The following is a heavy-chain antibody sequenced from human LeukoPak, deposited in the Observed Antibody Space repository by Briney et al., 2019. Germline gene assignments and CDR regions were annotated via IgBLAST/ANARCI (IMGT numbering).Heavy chain of an antibody. J-gene: IGHJ4*02. CDR3: ARGYCSGGSCPGY. CDR1: GFALSTYW. Sequence: GGSLRLSCVASGFALSTYWMDWVRQAPGKGPVWISHISGDGSSTSYADSVKGRFTISRDNAKNTLYLQMNSLRAEDTAVYYCARGYCSGGSCPGYWGQGTLVTVSS. V-gene: IGHV3-74*01. CDR2: ISGDGSST. D-gene: IGHD2-15*01.